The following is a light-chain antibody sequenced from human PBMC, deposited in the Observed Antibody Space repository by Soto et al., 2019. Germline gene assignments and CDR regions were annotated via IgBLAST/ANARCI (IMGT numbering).Light chain of an antibody. J-gene: IGKJ1*01. CDR2: GAS. V-gene: IGKV3-20*01. Sequence: EIVLTQSPGPLALAPGEGATLSCRASQSVSKYLAWYQQKPGQAPRLLIYGASSRATGIPDSFSGSGSGTDFTLTISRLESEDFAVYSCQQYGGSPQTFGQGTKVDIK. CDR3: QQYGGSPQT. CDR1: QSVSKY.